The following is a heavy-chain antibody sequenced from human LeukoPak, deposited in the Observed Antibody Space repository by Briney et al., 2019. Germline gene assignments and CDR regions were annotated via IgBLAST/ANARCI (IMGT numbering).Heavy chain of an antibody. CDR3: ARDRDFWSEGGY. D-gene: IGHD3-3*01. J-gene: IGHJ4*02. CDR2: INPSGGST. Sequence: ASVKVSCKASGYTFTSYYMHWVRQAPGQGLEWMGIINPSGGSTSYAQKFQGRVTMTTDTSTSTAYMELRSLRSDDTAVYYCARDRDFWSEGGYWGQGTLVTVSS. V-gene: IGHV1-46*01. CDR1: GYTFTSYY.